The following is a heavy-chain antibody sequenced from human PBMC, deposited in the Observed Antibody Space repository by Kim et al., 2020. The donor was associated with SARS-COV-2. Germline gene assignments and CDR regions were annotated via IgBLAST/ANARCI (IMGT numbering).Heavy chain of an antibody. CDR3: ARRGWGLKKGPNDWYFDL. V-gene: IGHV4-31*03. CDR1: GGSISSGGYY. J-gene: IGHJ2*01. D-gene: IGHD3-10*01. Sequence: SETLSLTCTVSGGSISSGGYYWSWIRQHPGKGLEWIGYIYYSGSTYYNPSLKSRVTISVDTSKNQFSLKLSSVTAADTAVYYCARRGWGLKKGPNDWYFDLWGRGTLVTVSS. CDR2: IYYSGST.